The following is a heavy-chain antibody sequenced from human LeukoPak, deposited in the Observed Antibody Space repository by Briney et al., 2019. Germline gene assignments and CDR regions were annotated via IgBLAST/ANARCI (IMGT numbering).Heavy chain of an antibody. CDR2: IYTSGST. CDR3: ARAHIVVVPAASYWFNP. J-gene: IGHJ5*02. V-gene: IGHV4-4*07. Sequence: SETLSLTCTVSGGSISSYYWSWIRQPAGKGLEWIGRIYTSGSTNYNPSLKSRVTMSVDTSKNQFSLKLSSVTAADTAVYYCARAHIVVVPAASYWFNPWGQGTLVTVSS. D-gene: IGHD2-2*01. CDR1: GGSISSYY.